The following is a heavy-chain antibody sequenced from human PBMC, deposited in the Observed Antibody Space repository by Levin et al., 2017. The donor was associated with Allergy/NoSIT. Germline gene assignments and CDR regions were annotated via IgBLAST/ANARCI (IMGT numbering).Heavy chain of an antibody. J-gene: IGHJ4*02. D-gene: IGHD6-19*01. V-gene: IGHV3-21*01. CDR1: GFTFSSYS. CDR2: ISSSSSYI. Sequence: PGGSLRLSCAASGFTFSSYSMNWVRQAPGKGLEWVSSISSSSSYIYYADSVKGRFTISRDNAKNSLYLQMNSLRAEDTAVYYCARDDLGSSGWYLDDYWGQGTLVTVSS. CDR3: ARDDLGSSGWYLDDY.